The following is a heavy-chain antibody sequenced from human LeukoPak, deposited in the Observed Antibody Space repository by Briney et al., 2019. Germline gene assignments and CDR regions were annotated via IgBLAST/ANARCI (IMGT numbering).Heavy chain of an antibody. J-gene: IGHJ4*02. V-gene: IGHV4-61*02. CDR3: ARGGGYYDSSGYYTGDY. Sequence: TLSLTCTVSGGSISSGSYYWSWIRQPAGKGLEWIGRIYTSGSTNYNPSLKSRVTISVDTSKNQFSLKLSSVTAADTAVYYCARGGGYYDSSGYYTGDYWGQGTLVTVSS. CDR1: GGSISSGSYY. CDR2: IYTSGST. D-gene: IGHD3-22*01.